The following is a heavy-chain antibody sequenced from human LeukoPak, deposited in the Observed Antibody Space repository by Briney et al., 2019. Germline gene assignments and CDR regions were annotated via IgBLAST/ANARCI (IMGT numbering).Heavy chain of an antibody. CDR2: ISSSSSYI. Sequence: PGGSLRLSCAASGFTFSSYAMSWVRQAPGKGLEWVSSISSSSSYIYYADSVKGRFTISRDNAKNSLYLQMNSLRAEDTAVYYCARVILRNPDVWGQGTTVTVSS. V-gene: IGHV3-21*01. CDR1: GFTFSSYA. J-gene: IGHJ6*02. D-gene: IGHD1-14*01. CDR3: ARVILRNPDV.